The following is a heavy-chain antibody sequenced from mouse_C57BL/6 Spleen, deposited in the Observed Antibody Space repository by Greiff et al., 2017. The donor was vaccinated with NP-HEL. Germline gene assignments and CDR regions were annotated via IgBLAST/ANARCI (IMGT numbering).Heavy chain of an antibody. D-gene: IGHD1-1*01. V-gene: IGHV1-66*01. CDR3: ARGDTTVVAPFAY. CDR2: IYPGSGNT. J-gene: IGHJ3*01. CDR1: GYSFTSYY. Sequence: QVQLQQSGPELVKPGASVKISCKASGYSFTSYYIHWVKQRPEQGLEWIGWIYPGSGNTKYNEKFKGKATLTADTSSSTAYMQLSSLTSEDSAVYYCARGDTTVVAPFAYWGQGTLVTVSA.